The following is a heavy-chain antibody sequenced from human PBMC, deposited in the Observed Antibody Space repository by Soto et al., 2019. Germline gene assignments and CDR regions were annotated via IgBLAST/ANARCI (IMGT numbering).Heavy chain of an antibody. CDR3: ASLRHSPSSYYYYGMDV. CDR1: GYTFTSYA. Sequence: QVQLVQSGAEVKKPGASVKVSCKASGYTFTSYAMHWVRQAPGQRLEWMGWINAGNGNTKYSQKFQGRVTITRDTSASTAYMELSSLRSEDTAVYYFASLRHSPSSYYYYGMDVWGQGTTVTVSS. V-gene: IGHV1-3*01. J-gene: IGHJ6*02. D-gene: IGHD5-18*01. CDR2: INAGNGNT.